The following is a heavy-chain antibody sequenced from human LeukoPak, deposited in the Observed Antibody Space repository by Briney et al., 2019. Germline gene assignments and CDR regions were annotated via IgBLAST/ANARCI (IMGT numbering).Heavy chain of an antibody. V-gene: IGHV3-23*01. CDR3: AKESRGYSGYYSDY. CDR2: ISGSGGST. J-gene: IGHJ4*02. CDR1: GFTFSSYA. Sequence: PGRFLRLSCAASGFTFSSYAMSWVRQAPGKGLEWISAISGSGGSTYYADSVKGRFTISRDNSKNTLYLQMNSLRAEDTAVYYCAKESRGYSGYYSDYWGQGTLVTVSS. D-gene: IGHD5-12*01.